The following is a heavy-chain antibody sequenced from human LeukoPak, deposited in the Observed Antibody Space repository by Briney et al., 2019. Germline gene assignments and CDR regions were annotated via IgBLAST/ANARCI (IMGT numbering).Heavy chain of an antibody. V-gene: IGHV4-4*07. CDR2: MYTSGST. J-gene: IGHJ4*02. CDR3: ATYDQQLTFDN. CDR1: GGSMSSYY. D-gene: IGHD6-13*01. Sequence: SETLSLTCTVSGGSMSSYYWSWIRQPAGKGLEWIGRMYTSGSTNYNPSLKSRVTMSIDTSKKHFSLNLDSVTAADTAVYYCATYDQQLTFDNWGQGSLVTVSS.